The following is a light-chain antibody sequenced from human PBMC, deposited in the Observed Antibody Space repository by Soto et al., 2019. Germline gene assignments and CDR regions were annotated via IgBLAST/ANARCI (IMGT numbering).Light chain of an antibody. CDR2: DAS. CDR1: QSVSSY. J-gene: IGKJ1*01. Sequence: EIVLTQSPPTLSLSPGERATLYCRASQSVSSYLAWYQQKPGQAPRLLIYDASNRATGIPARFSGSGFGTDFTLTISSLEPEDAAVYYCQQRSHWPRTFGQGTKVDIK. CDR3: QQRSHWPRT. V-gene: IGKV3-11*01.